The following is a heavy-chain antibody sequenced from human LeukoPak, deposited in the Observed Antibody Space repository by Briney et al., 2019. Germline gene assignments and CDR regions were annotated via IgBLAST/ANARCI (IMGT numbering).Heavy chain of an antibody. Sequence: GGSLRLSCAASGFTFSNAWMSWVRQAPGKGLEWVGRIKSKTDGGTTDYAAPVKGRFTISRDDSKNTLYLQMNSLKTEDTAVYYCTTDLGNPRYVLRFLEWLFYWGQGTLVTVSS. CDR3: TTDLGNPRYVLRFLEWLFY. J-gene: IGHJ4*02. V-gene: IGHV3-15*01. CDR1: GFTFSNAW. CDR2: IKSKTDGGTT. D-gene: IGHD3-3*01.